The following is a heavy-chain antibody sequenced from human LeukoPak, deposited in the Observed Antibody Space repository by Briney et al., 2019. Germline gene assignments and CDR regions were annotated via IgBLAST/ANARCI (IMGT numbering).Heavy chain of an antibody. D-gene: IGHD3-16*01. J-gene: IGHJ4*02. CDR2: ISWNSGSI. CDR1: GFTFDDYA. Sequence: GGSLRLSCAASGFTFDDYAMHWVRQAPGKGLEWVSGISWNSGSIGYADSVKGRFTISRDNAKNSLYPQMNSLRAEDTALYYCAKGGDYVDYWGQGTLVTVSS. V-gene: IGHV3-9*01. CDR3: AKGGDYVDY.